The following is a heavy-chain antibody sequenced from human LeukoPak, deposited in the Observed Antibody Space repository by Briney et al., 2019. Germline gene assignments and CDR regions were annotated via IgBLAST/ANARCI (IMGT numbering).Heavy chain of an antibody. J-gene: IGHJ4*02. CDR3: ATLDY. V-gene: IGHV1-69*13. Sequence: ASVKVSCKASGFTFTSHDYSWVRQAPGQGLEWMGGIIPIFGTANYAQKFQGRVTITADESTSTAYMELSSLRSEDTAVYYCATLDYWGQGTLVTVSS. CDR2: IIPIFGTA. CDR1: GFTFTSHD.